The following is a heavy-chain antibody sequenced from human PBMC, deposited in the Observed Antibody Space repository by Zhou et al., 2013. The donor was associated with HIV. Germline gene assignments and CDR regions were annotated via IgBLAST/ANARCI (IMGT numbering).Heavy chain of an antibody. CDR2: IYTSGST. V-gene: IGHV4-4*07. D-gene: IGHD4-17*01. CDR1: GGSISSYY. Sequence: VQLQESGPGLAKPSETLSLTCTVSGGSISSYYWSWIRQPAGKGLEWIGRIYTSGSTNYNPSLKSRVTMSVDTSKNQFSLKLDSVTAADTAVYYCARDWIYGDYYYYYMDVWGKGPRSPSP. J-gene: IGHJ6*03. CDR3: ARDWIYGDYYYYYMDV.